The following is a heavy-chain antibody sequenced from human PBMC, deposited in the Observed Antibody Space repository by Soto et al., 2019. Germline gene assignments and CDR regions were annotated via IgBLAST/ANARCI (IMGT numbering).Heavy chain of an antibody. CDR1: GFTVSSNY. D-gene: IGHD3-10*01. V-gene: IGHV3-66*01. CDR3: ARDESGEGKPLWFGELLVPYYYMDV. CDR2: IYSGGST. Sequence: GGSLRLSCAASGFTVSSNYMSWVRQAPGKGLEWVSVIYSGGSTYYADSVKGRFTISRDNSKNTLYLQMNSLRAEDTAVYYCARDESGEGKPLWFGELLVPYYYMDVWGKGTTVTVSS. J-gene: IGHJ6*03.